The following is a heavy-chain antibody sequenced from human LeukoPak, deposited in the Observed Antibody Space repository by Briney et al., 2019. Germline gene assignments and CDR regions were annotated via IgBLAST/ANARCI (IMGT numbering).Heavy chain of an antibody. CDR2: ISGSGGST. CDR1: GFTFSSYA. D-gene: IGHD2-21*02. CDR3: AKTTLIVVVTPGAFDI. V-gene: IGHV3-23*01. Sequence: GGSLRLSCAASGFTFSSYAMSWVRQAPGKGLEWVSAISGSGGSTYYADSVKGRFTISRDNSKNTLYLQMNSLRAEDTAVYYCAKTTLIVVVTPGAFDIWGQGTMVTVSS. J-gene: IGHJ3*02.